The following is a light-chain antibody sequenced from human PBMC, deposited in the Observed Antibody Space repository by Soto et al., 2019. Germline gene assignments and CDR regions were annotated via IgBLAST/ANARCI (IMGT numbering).Light chain of an antibody. CDR3: QQYNNWPGT. J-gene: IGKJ1*01. Sequence: IVLTQSPGTLSLSPGERATLSCRASQSVSNNYLAWYQQKPGQAPRLLIYGASNRATGIPARFSGSGSGTEFTLTISSLQSEDFGVYYCQQYNNWPGTFGQGTKVDIK. V-gene: IGKV3-15*01. CDR1: QSVSNN. CDR2: GAS.